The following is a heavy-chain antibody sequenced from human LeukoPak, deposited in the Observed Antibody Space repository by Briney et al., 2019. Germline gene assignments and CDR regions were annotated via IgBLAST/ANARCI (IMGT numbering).Heavy chain of an antibody. CDR1: GFTFSSYW. CDR2: IKPDGSSM. D-gene: IGHD5-12*01. V-gene: IGHV3-74*01. Sequence: GGSLRLSCAASGFTFSSYWMNWVRQAPGKWLVWVSRIKPDGSSMSYADSVQGRFTISRDNAKNTLYLQMNSLRAEDTAVYYCATLYGGSTDYWGQGTLVTVSS. CDR3: ATLYGGSTDY. J-gene: IGHJ4*02.